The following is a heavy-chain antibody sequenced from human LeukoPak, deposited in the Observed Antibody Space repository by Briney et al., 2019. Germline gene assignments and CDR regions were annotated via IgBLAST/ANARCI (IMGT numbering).Heavy chain of an antibody. D-gene: IGHD3-16*02. CDR3: ARAGVITFGGVIIPTGFDP. V-gene: IGHV3-7*01. CDR1: GFTFSSYW. J-gene: IGHJ5*02. CDR2: IKQDGSEK. Sequence: GGSLGLSCAASGFTFSSYWMSWVRQAPGKGLEWVANIKQDGSEKYYVDSVKGRFTISRDNAKNSLYLQMNSLRAEDTAVYYCARAGVITFGGVIIPTGFDPWGQGTLVTVSS.